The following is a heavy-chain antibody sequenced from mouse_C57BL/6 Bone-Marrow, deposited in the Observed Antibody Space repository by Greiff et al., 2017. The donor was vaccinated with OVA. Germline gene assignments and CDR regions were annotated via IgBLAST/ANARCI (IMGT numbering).Heavy chain of an antibody. CDR2: IDPSDSYT. Sequence: VKLQQPGAELVMPGASVKLSCKASGYTFTSYWMHWVKQRPGQGLEWIGEIDPSDSYTNYNQKFKGKSTLTVDKSSSTAYMQLSSLTSEDSAVYYCARSQLRGDFDYWGQGTTLTVSS. D-gene: IGHD3-2*02. CDR1: GYTFTSYW. CDR3: ARSQLRGDFDY. J-gene: IGHJ2*01. V-gene: IGHV1-69*01.